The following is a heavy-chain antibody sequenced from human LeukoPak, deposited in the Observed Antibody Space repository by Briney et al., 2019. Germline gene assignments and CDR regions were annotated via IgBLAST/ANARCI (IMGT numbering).Heavy chain of an antibody. D-gene: IGHD6-13*01. CDR3: ARGGDSSSWYGWFDP. V-gene: IGHV1-2*02. J-gene: IGHJ5*02. Sequence: ASVKVSCKASGGTFSSYAISWVRQAPGQGLEWMGWINPSSGGTNYAQKFQGRVTVTRDTSISAAYMDLSRLRSDDTAVYYCARGGDSSSWYGWFDPWGQGTLVTVSS. CDR2: INPSSGGT. CDR1: GGTFSSYA.